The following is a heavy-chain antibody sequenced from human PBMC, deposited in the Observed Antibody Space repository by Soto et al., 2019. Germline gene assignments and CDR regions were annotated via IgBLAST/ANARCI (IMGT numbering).Heavy chain of an antibody. CDR1: CFSVSSNY. J-gene: IGHJ6*02. CDR3: SGDPSGYDEGDWYHGVDV. V-gene: IGHV3-53*01. Sequence: PXGSLRLSCAASCFSVSSNYMSWVRQAPGEGLEWVAIIYINGSTDYADSVQGRFSVSRDIYKNTLFLQMNNLRAEDTAVYFCSGDPSGYDEGDWYHGVDVWGQGTTVTVSS. D-gene: IGHD5-12*01. CDR2: IYINGST.